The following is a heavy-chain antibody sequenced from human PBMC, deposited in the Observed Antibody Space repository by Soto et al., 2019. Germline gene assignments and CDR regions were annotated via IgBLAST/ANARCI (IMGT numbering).Heavy chain of an antibody. CDR3: AKARDQQWVRLPFDY. CDR2: FSATSENT. D-gene: IGHD6-19*01. J-gene: IGHJ4*02. Sequence: VQLLESGGGLVQPGGSLRLSCVGSGFFFSSYTMTWVRQAPGKGLEWVSSFSATSENTYYADSVRGRFTISRDNSKNTLFLQMNSLTAEVTAMYYCAKARDQQWVRLPFDYWGQGILVIVSS. CDR1: GFFFSSYT. V-gene: IGHV3-23*01.